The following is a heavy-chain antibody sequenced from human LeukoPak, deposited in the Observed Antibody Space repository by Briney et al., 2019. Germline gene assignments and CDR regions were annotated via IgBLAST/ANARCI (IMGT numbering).Heavy chain of an antibody. Sequence: GESLKISCKGSGYSFTSYWIGWVRQMPGKGLEWMGIIYPGDSDTRYSPSFQGQVTISADKPISTAYLQWSSLKASDTAMHYCARPTRGYSYGYELGYFDYWGQGTLVTVSS. CDR2: IYPGDSDT. D-gene: IGHD5-18*01. V-gene: IGHV5-51*01. CDR1: GYSFTSYW. CDR3: ARPTRGYSYGYELGYFDY. J-gene: IGHJ4*02.